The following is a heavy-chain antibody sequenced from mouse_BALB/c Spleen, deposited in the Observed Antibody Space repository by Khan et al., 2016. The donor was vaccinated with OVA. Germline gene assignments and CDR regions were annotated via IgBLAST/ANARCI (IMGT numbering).Heavy chain of an antibody. CDR3: ARPPYFSYTIAY. CDR2: INTYTGEP. CDR1: GYTFKNSG. D-gene: IGHD2-10*01. Sequence: QIQLVQSGPELKKPGETVKISCKASGYTFKNSGMNWVKQAPGKGLEWMGWINTYTGEPTYADDFKGRFAFSLETSATAAYLQINNLKNEYTATYFCARPPYFSYTIAYWGQGTSVTVSA. J-gene: IGHJ4*01. V-gene: IGHV9-3-1*01.